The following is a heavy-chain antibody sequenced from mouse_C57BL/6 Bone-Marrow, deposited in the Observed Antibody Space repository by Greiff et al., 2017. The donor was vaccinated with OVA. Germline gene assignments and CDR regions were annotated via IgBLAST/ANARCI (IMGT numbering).Heavy chain of an antibody. D-gene: IGHD2-1*01. V-gene: IGHV1-59*01. CDR3: ARRDGNSVAY. J-gene: IGHJ3*01. Sequence: QVQLQQPGAELVRPGTSVKLSCKASGYTFTSYWMHWVKQRPGQGLEWIGVIDPSDSYTNYNQKFKGKATLTVDTSSSTAYMQLSSLTSEYSAVYYCARRDGNSVAYWGQGTLVTVSA. CDR1: GYTFTSYW. CDR2: IDPSDSYT.